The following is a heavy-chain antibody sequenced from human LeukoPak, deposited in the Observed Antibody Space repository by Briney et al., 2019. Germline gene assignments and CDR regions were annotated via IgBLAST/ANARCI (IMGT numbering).Heavy chain of an antibody. CDR1: VFTFNSYA. J-gene: IGHJ5*02. D-gene: IGHD6-13*01. V-gene: IGHV3-23*01. CDR3: AKHSSSWYKVGWFDP. CDR2: ISGSGGST. Sequence: GGSLRLSCAASVFTFNSYAMSWVRQATGKGLEWVSAISGSGGSTYYADSVKGGFTISRDNSKNTLYLKMNSLRAEDTAVYYCAKHSSSWYKVGWFDPWGQGTLVTVSS.